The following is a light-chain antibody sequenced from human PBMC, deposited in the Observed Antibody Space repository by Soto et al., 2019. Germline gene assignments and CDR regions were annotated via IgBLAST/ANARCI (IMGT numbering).Light chain of an antibody. Sequence: EFVLIQSPATLSLSPGVSSILSRRASQSVAGSLAWYQQKPGQAPRLLIYDISTRAAAIPARFSGSGSGTDFTLTVSSLEPEDFALYYRKQRSNRITVGQGKRLEIK. CDR3: KQRSNRIT. CDR2: DIS. J-gene: IGKJ5*01. CDR1: QSVAGS. V-gene: IGKV3-11*01.